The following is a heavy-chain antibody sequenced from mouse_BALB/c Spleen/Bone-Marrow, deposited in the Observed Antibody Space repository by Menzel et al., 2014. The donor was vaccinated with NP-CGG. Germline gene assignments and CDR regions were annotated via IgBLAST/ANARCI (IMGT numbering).Heavy chain of an antibody. D-gene: IGHD2-14*01. CDR1: GYTFTNRH. V-gene: IGHV1S45*01. CDR3: ARRYRYDGLGNYAMDY. Sequence: EVQLVESGAELVRPGASVKISCKAFGYTFTNRHINWVKQRPGQGLDWIGYINPYNDYTSYNQKFKGKATLTVDKSSSTDYMELSSLTSEDSAVYYCARRYRYDGLGNYAMDYWGQGTSVTVTS. CDR2: INPYNDYT. J-gene: IGHJ4*01.